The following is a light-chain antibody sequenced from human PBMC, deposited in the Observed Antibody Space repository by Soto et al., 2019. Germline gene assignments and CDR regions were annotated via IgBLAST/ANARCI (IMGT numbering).Light chain of an antibody. CDR1: SSNIGATYN. J-gene: IGLJ2*01. Sequence: QSVLTQPPSVSGAPGQTVTISCTGSSSNIGATYNAHWYQHLPGTAPKLLIYDNTNRPSGVPDRFSGSKSGTSASLAITGLQADDEAEYYCQSYDSSLRGVVFGGGTKLTVL. CDR3: QSYDSSLRGVV. CDR2: DNT. V-gene: IGLV1-40*01.